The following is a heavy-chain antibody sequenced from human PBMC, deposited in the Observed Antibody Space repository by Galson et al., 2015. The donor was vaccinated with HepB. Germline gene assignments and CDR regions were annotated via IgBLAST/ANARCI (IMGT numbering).Heavy chain of an antibody. CDR1: GFTFSNAW. CDR3: TTDRGYGDYVTVGYYYYYYMDV. Sequence: SLRLSCAASGFTFSNAWMSWVRQAPGKGLEWVGRIKSKTDGGTTDYAAPVKGRFTISRDDSKNTLYLQMNSLKTEDTAVYYCTTDRGYGDYVTVGYYYYYYMDVWGKGTTVTVSS. V-gene: IGHV3-15*01. CDR2: IKSKTDGGTT. D-gene: IGHD4-17*01. J-gene: IGHJ6*03.